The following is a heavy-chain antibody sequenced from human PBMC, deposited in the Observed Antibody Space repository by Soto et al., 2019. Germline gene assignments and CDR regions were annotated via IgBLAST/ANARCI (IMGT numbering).Heavy chain of an antibody. V-gene: IGHV3-23*01. CDR2: VNPGGYST. CDR3: AKDLRAGSGYDFDY. CDR1: GFTFTSYS. J-gene: IGHJ4*02. Sequence: EVQLLQSGGGLVQPGGSLRLSCAASGFTFTSYSMTWVRQTPGKGLEWVAAVNPGGYSTYYADSVKGRFTISRDNSNKPLYLQRNSLRAEDTAVYYCAKDLRAGSGYDFDYRDQGTLVTVSS. D-gene: IGHD5-12*01.